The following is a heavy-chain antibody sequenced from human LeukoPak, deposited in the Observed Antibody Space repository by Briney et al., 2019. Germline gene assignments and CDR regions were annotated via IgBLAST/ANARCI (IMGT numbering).Heavy chain of an antibody. CDR2: IWNDGSNK. D-gene: IGHD3-22*01. J-gene: IGHJ4*02. CDR3: ASLNYYDSSGLE. V-gene: IGHV3-33*08. Sequence: GGSLRLSCAASGFTFSSYGMHWVRQAPGKGLEWVAVIWNDGSNKYYADSVKGRFTISRDSSKNTVYLQMNSLRAEDTAVYYCASLNYYDSSGLEWGQGTLVTVSS. CDR1: GFTFSSYG.